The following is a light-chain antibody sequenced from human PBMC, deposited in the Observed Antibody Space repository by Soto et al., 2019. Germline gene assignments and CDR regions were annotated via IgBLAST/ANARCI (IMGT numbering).Light chain of an antibody. V-gene: IGLV1-40*01. CDR3: AAWDDSVSIVL. CDR2: GNS. CDR1: SSNIGAGYD. Sequence: PSVSGAPGQRVTISCTGSSSNIGAGYDVHWYQQLPGTAPKLLIYGNSNRPSGVPDRFSGSKSGTSASLAITGLQAEDEADYYCAAWDDSVSIVLFGGGTKVTVL. J-gene: IGLJ2*01.